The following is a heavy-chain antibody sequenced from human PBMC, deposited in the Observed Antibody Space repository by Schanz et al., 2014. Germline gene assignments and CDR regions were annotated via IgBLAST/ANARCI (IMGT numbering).Heavy chain of an antibody. Sequence: QLVQSGAEVKKPGASVKVSCKASGYSFTGYYMNWVRQAPGQGLEWMGWINPSSGGTNYAQKLQGRVTMTWDTSPSTAYMELRRLRSDDTAIYYCARDGHSSNWRSYFFYGLDVWGQGTTVTVSS. V-gene: IGHV1-2*02. D-gene: IGHD6-13*01. CDR2: INPSSGGT. CDR3: ARDGHSSNWRSYFFYGLDV. CDR1: GYSFTGYY. J-gene: IGHJ6*02.